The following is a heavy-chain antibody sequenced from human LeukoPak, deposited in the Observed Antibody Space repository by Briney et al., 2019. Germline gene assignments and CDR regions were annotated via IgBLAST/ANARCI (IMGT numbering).Heavy chain of an antibody. CDR2: ISGSGGST. V-gene: IGHV3-23*01. Sequence: GGSLRLSCAASGFTFSSYAMSWVRQAPGKGLEWVSAISGSGGSTYYADSVKGRFTISRDNAKNSLYLQMNSLRAEDTAVYYCARRYEYSSCYFDYWGQGTLVTVSS. J-gene: IGHJ4*02. D-gene: IGHD6-6*01. CDR3: ARRYEYSSCYFDY. CDR1: GFTFSSYA.